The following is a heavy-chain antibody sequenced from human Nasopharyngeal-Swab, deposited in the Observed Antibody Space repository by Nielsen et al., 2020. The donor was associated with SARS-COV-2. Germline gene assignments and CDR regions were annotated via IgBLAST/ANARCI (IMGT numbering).Heavy chain of an antibody. Sequence: ASVKVSCKASGYPFTSYALHWVRRAPGQRLEWMGWINVGEDSPRYSQNFQGRITITRDTSATTAYMELSSLTPEDTAVYYCARVSSDQWLEHYFDYWGQGTLVTVSS. J-gene: IGHJ4*02. D-gene: IGHD6-19*01. CDR3: ARVSSDQWLEHYFDY. CDR1: GYPFTSYA. CDR2: INVGEDSP. V-gene: IGHV1-3*01.